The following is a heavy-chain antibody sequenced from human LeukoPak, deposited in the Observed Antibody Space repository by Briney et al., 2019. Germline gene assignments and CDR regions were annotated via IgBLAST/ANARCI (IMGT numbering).Heavy chain of an antibody. CDR1: GFTISSYW. Sequence: PGGSLRLSCAASGFTISSYWMHWVRQAPGKGLVWVSRTNSDGSSTSYADSVKGRLTISRDNVKNTLYLQMNSLRAEDTAMYYCAIGAAFDPWGQGTLVTVSS. CDR3: AIGAAFDP. V-gene: IGHV3-74*01. J-gene: IGHJ5*02. CDR2: TNSDGSST.